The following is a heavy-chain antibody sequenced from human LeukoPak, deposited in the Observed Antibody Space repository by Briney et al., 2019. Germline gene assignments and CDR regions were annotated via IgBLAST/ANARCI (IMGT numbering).Heavy chain of an antibody. CDR2: INHSGST. D-gene: IGHD3-9*01. Sequence: PSETLSLTCAVYGGSFSGYYWSWIRQPPGKGLEWIGEINHSGSTNYNPSLKSRVTISVDTSKNQFSLKLSSVTAADTAVYYCARGVGVLRYFDWFGSPFDYWGQGTLVTVSS. CDR1: GGSFSGYY. V-gene: IGHV4-34*01. J-gene: IGHJ4*02. CDR3: ARGVGVLRYFDWFGSPFDY.